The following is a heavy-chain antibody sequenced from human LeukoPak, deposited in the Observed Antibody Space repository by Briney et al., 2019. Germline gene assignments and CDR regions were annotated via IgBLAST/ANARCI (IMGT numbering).Heavy chain of an antibody. D-gene: IGHD2-2*01. CDR1: GFTFSSYS. CDR2: ISSSSSYI. Sequence: PGGSLRLSCAASGFTFSSYSMNWVRQAPGKGLEWVSSISSSSSYIYYADSVKGRFTISRDNAKNSLYLQMNSLRTEDTAVYYCAKGGCSSTSCYHPDNWFDPWGQGTLVIVSS. V-gene: IGHV3-21*01. CDR3: AKGGCSSTSCYHPDNWFDP. J-gene: IGHJ5*02.